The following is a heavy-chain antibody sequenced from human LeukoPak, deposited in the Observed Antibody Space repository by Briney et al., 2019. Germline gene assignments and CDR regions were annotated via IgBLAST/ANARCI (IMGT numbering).Heavy chain of an antibody. CDR2: ISYDGSKK. D-gene: IGHD3-22*01. CDR3: AGLSSGYYN. CDR1: GLTFSSYA. J-gene: IGHJ4*02. V-gene: IGHV3-30*01. Sequence: GGSLRLSCAASGLTFSSYAMHWVRQAPGKGLEWVALISYDGSKKYYADSVKGRFTISRDNSKNTLYLQMNSLRAEDTAVYYCAGLSSGYYNWGQGTLVTVSS.